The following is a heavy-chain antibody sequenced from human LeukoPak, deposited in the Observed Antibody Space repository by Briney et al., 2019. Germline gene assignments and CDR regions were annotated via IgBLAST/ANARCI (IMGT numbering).Heavy chain of an antibody. J-gene: IGHJ4*02. CDR2: ISSSGSTI. V-gene: IGHV3-11*04. CDR1: GFTFSDYY. CDR3: VRDLGFSTFDN. D-gene: IGHD5/OR15-5a*01. Sequence: GGSLRLSCAASGFTFSDYYMSWIRQAPGKGLEWVSYISSSGSTIYYADSVKGRFTISRDNAKNSLYLQMNSLRAEDTAVYFCVRDLGFSTFDNWGQGTLVTVYS.